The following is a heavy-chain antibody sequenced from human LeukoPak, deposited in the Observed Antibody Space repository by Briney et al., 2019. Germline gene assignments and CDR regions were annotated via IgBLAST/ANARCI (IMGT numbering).Heavy chain of an antibody. CDR3: ARVGDTRYRASGI. CDR1: GFTFSSYW. D-gene: IGHD2-21*01. CDR2: LKEDGKEK. J-gene: IGHJ3*02. V-gene: IGHV3-7*01. Sequence: GGSLRLSCAASGFTFSSYWMSWVRQAPGQGLEWVASLKEDGKEKEYVDSVKGRFTISRDNAKNSLYLQMNSLRVEDTAVYYCARVGDTRYRASGIWGQGTMVTVSS.